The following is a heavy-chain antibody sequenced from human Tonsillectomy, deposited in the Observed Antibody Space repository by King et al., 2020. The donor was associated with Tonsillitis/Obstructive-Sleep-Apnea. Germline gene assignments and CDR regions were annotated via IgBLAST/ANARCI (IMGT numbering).Heavy chain of an antibody. J-gene: IGHJ3*02. V-gene: IGHV2-26*01. CDR3: ARWDDSSGYQADAIDI. CDR2: IFSNDEK. Sequence: VTLKESGPVLVKPTETLTLTCTVSGFSLSTARMGVSWIRQPPGKALEWLAHIFSNDEKSYSTSLKSRLTISKDTSKSQVVLTMTNMDPVDTATYYCARWDDSSGYQADAIDIWGQGTMVTVSS. D-gene: IGHD3-22*01. CDR1: GFSLSTARMG.